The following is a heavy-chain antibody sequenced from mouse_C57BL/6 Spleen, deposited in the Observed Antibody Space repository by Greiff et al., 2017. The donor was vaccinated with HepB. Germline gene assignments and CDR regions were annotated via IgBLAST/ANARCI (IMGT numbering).Heavy chain of an antibody. J-gene: IGHJ4*01. CDR1: GYTFTSYW. CDR2: IDPSDSYT. V-gene: IGHV1-69*01. Sequence: QVQLKESGAELVMPGASVKLSCKASGYTFTSYWMHWVKQRPGQGLEWIGEIDPSDSYTNYNQKFKGKSTLTVDKSSSTAYMQLSSLTSEDSAVYYCARGDGSPYAMDYWGQGTSVTVSS. CDR3: ARGDGSPYAMDY. D-gene: IGHD2-3*01.